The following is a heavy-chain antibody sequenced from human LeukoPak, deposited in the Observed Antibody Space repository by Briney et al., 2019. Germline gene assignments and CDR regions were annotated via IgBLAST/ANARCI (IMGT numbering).Heavy chain of an antibody. CDR1: GGSFSGYY. D-gene: IGHD3-10*01. CDR3: ARVRGYYGSGGEYYFDY. Sequence: ETLSLTCAVYGGSFSGYYWSWVRQAPGKGLEWVANIKQDGSEKYYVDSVKGRFTISGDNAKNSLYLQMNSLRAEDTAVYYCARVRGYYGSGGEYYFDYWGQGTLVTVSS. CDR2: IKQDGSEK. V-gene: IGHV3-7*01. J-gene: IGHJ4*02.